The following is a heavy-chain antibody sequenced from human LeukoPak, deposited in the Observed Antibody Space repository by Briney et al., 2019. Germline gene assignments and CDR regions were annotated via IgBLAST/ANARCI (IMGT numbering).Heavy chain of an antibody. V-gene: IGHV4-59*01. CDR3: ARGIIVGATWGENDNWFDP. CDR2: IYYSGST. CDR1: GGSISSYY. D-gene: IGHD1-26*01. J-gene: IGHJ5*02. Sequence: SETLSLTCTVSGGSISSYYWSWIRQPPGKGLDWIGYIYYSGSTNYNPSLKSRVTISVDTSKNQFSLKLSSVTAADTAVYYCARGIIVGATWGENDNWFDPWGQGTLVTVSS.